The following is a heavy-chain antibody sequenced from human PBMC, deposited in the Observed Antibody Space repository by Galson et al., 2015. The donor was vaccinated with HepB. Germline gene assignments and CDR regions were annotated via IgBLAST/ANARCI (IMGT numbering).Heavy chain of an antibody. J-gene: IGHJ5*02. V-gene: IGHV2-5*02. CDR3: AHTGMDIVVVPALDWFDP. CDR1: GFSLSTSGVG. D-gene: IGHD2-2*03. CDR2: IYWDDDK. Sequence: PALVKPTQTLTLTCTFSGFSLSTSGVGVGWIRQPPGKALEWLALIYWDDDKRYSPSLKSRLTITKDTSKNQVVLTMTNMDPVDTATYYCAHTGMDIVVVPALDWFDPWGQGTLVTVSS.